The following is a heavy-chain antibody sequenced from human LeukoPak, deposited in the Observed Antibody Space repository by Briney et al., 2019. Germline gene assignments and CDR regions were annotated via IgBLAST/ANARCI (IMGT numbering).Heavy chain of an antibody. J-gene: IGHJ6*02. CDR3: TTGSITMIRGTIFYYYGLDV. CDR2: ISGYKENT. Sequence: ASVTVSCTTSVYTFTTNGINWGRQGHGQGLEWRGWISGYKENTNYAQKVQGRVTMTADTSTSTAYMDLRSLRSDDTAVYYCTTGSITMIRGTIFYYYGLDVWGQGTSVTVSS. V-gene: IGHV1-18*01. D-gene: IGHD3-10*01. CDR1: VYTFTTNG.